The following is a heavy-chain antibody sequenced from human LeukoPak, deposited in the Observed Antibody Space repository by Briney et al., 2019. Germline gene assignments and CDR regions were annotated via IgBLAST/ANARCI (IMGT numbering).Heavy chain of an antibody. CDR2: IRSKANSYAT. V-gene: IGHV3-73*01. Sequence: QSGGSLRLSCAASGFTFSGSAMHWVRQASGKGLEWVGRIRSKANSYATAYAASVKGRFTISRDDSKNTAYLQMNSLKTEDTAVYYCTFLGDTAMEDDGFDPWGQGTLVTVSS. J-gene: IGHJ5*02. D-gene: IGHD5-18*01. CDR3: TFLGDTAMEDDGFDP. CDR1: GFTFSGSA.